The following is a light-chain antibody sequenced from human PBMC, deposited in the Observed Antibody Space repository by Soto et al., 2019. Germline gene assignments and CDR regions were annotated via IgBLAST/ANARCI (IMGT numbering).Light chain of an antibody. V-gene: IGLV2-14*03. CDR1: SSDVGGYNF. J-gene: IGLJ2*01. Sequence: QPASVSGSPGQSITISCTGTSSDVGGYNFVSWYQQHPGKAPKLMIYDVTNRPSGVSNRFSGSKSDNTASLTISGLQAEDEADYYCSSYTSSSTLVLFGGGTQLTVL. CDR3: SSYTSSSTLVL. CDR2: DVT.